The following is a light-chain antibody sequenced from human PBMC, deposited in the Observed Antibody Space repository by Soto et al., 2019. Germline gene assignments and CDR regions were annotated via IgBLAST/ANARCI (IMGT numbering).Light chain of an antibody. V-gene: IGKV1-33*01. CDR1: QDIKNY. CDR2: YAS. J-gene: IGKJ4*01. Sequence: DIQMTQSPSSLSASVGDRVTITCQASQDIKNYLNWYRQRPGRAPQLLIYYASNLETEVPSRFSESASGKYFTFPISSLQPEPVPTYYCQQCDNFPLTFCAGTRWIS. CDR3: QQCDNFPLT.